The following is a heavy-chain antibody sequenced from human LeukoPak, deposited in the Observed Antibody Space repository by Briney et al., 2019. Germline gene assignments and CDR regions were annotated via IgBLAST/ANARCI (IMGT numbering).Heavy chain of an antibody. CDR2: IGGGTTGT. CDR3: AKELDCSSGSCTGWYFQY. J-gene: IGHJ1*01. V-gene: IGHV3-23*01. Sequence: GGSLRLSCAASGFTFSSYAMSWVRQAPGKGLEWVSDIGGGTTGTYYADSVKGRFTISRDNSKKTLYLQMNSLRAEDTAVYYCAKELDCSSGSCTGWYFQYWGQGTLVTVSS. D-gene: IGHD2-15*01. CDR1: GFTFSSYA.